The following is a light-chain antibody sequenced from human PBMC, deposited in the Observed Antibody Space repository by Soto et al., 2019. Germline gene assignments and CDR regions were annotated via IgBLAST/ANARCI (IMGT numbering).Light chain of an antibody. CDR1: SSDVGSYTY. V-gene: IGLV2-14*01. J-gene: IGLJ1*01. Sequence: SALTQPASVSGSPRQSITISCTGASSDVGSYTYVSWYQQHPGKAPKLMIYEVNNRPSGVSNRFSGSKSGNTASLTISGLQAEDEAEYYCSSYTSSSTLYVFGTG. CDR3: SSYTSSSTLYV. CDR2: EVN.